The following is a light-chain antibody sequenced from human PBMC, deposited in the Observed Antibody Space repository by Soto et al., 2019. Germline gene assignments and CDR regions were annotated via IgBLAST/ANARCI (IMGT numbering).Light chain of an antibody. CDR2: AAS. J-gene: IGKJ1*01. Sequence: DIQMTQSPSALSASVGDRVTITCRASQSVSGYLNWYQQKPGKAPKLLIYAASSLQSGVPSRFSGSGSGTDFTLTISSLQPEDFATYYCQQSYSTPWTFGKGTKVEIK. CDR3: QQSYSTPWT. V-gene: IGKV1-39*01. CDR1: QSVSGY.